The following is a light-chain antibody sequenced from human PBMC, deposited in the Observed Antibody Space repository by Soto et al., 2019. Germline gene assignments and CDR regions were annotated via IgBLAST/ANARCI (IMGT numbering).Light chain of an antibody. CDR1: QTISGW. CDR2: DAS. J-gene: IGKJ1*01. Sequence: IQMTQSPSSLSASVGDRVTITCRASQTISGWLGWYQQKPGKAPNLLIFDASTLESGVPSRFSGSGSGTTFTLTISSLQSDDFATYYCLQYNGYYRTFGQGTKVDI. CDR3: LQYNGYYRT. V-gene: IGKV1-5*01.